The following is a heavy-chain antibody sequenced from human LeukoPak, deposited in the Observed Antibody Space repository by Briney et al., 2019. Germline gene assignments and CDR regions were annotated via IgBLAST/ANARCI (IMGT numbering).Heavy chain of an antibody. V-gene: IGHV4-39*01. D-gene: IGHD3-10*01. Sequence: SETLSLTCTVSGGSISSGGYYWSWIRQHPGKGLEWIGYIYYSGSTYYNPSLKSRVSISVDTSKNQFSLKLSSVAAADTAVYYCARHDWGSGSQFDYWGQGTLVTVSS. CDR3: ARHDWGSGSQFDY. J-gene: IGHJ4*02. CDR1: GGSISSGGYY. CDR2: IYYSGST.